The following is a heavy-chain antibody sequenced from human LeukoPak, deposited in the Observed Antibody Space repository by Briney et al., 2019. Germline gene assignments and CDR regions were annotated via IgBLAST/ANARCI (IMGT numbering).Heavy chain of an antibody. D-gene: IGHD6-19*01. CDR1: GFTFSSYS. CDR3: VREMYGSGNEYYFDH. Sequence: PGGSLRLSCAASGFTFSSYSFNWVRQAPGKGLEWVSSISTSSSYIWYADSVEGRFTISRDNAQNSLYLQMNSLRVEDTAVYYCVREMYGSGNEYYFDHWGQGTLVTVSS. J-gene: IGHJ4*02. CDR2: ISTSSSYI. V-gene: IGHV3-21*03.